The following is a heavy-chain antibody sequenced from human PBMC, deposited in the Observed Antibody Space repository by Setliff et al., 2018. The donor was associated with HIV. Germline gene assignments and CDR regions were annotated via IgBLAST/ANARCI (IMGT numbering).Heavy chain of an antibody. Sequence: SETLSLTCTVSGGSISSYYWSWIRQPPGKGLEWIGYIFTSGSTNYNPSLKSRVTISMDTSKNQFSLKLSSVTAADTALYYYARHPIYCGDCYSCGGMGPADYWGQGTLVTVSS. CDR1: GGSISSYY. CDR2: IFTSGST. D-gene: IGHD2-21*02. CDR3: ARHPIYCGDCYSCGGMGPADY. V-gene: IGHV4-4*09. J-gene: IGHJ4*02.